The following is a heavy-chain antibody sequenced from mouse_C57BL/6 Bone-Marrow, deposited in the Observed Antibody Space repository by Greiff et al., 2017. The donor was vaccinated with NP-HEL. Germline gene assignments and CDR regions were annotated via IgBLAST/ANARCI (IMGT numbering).Heavy chain of an antibody. D-gene: IGHD1-1*01. J-gene: IGHJ2*01. Sequence: VKLMESGAELVRPGTSVKMSCKASGYTFTNYWIGWAKQRPGHGLEWIGDIYPGGGYTNYNEKFKGKATLTADKSSSTAYMQFSSLTSEDSAIYYCARYYYGSSPYFDYWGQGTTLTVSS. CDR2: IYPGGGYT. V-gene: IGHV1-63*01. CDR3: ARYYYGSSPYFDY. CDR1: GYTFTNYW.